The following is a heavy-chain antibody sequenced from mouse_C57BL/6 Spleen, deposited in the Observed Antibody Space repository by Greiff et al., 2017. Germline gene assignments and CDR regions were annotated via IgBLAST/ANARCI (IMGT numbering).Heavy chain of an antibody. CDR3: ASPYYYGSSFFAY. J-gene: IGHJ3*01. V-gene: IGHV3-6*01. CDR1: GYSITSGYY. Sequence: EVKLQESGPGLVKPSQSLSLTCSVTGYSITSGYYWNWIRQFPGNKLEWMGYISYDGSNNYNPSLKNRISITRDTSKNQFFLKLNSVTTEDTATYYCASPYYYGSSFFAYWGQGTLVTVSA. D-gene: IGHD1-1*01. CDR2: ISYDGSN.